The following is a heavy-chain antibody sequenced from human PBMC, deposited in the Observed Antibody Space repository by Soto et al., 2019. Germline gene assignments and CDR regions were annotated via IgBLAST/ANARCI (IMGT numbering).Heavy chain of an antibody. V-gene: IGHV3-23*01. J-gene: IGHJ4*02. CDR2: ISGTGGNT. D-gene: IGHD2-15*01. CDR1: GFTFSTFA. CDR3: VKAAHIYSFDS. Sequence: DVQLLESGGDFIQPGGSLRLSCAASGFTFSTFAMNWVRQAPGKGLEWVSSISGTGGNTYYADSVKGRFTISRDNSMDTLFLQMSSLRAEDTATYSCVKAAHIYSFDSWGQGTLVTVSS.